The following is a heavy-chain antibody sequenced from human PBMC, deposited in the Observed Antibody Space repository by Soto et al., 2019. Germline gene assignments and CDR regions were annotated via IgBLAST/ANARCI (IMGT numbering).Heavy chain of an antibody. CDR1: GFIFSSYW. V-gene: IGHV3-74*01. D-gene: IGHD3-10*01. CDR2: IKYDERST. CDR3: VRDYMLRGRDSNWFDP. J-gene: IGHJ5*02. Sequence: PVGSLRLSCAASGFIFSSYWMHWVRQAPVKVPVWVSRIKYDERSTTYADSVKVRFTISRDNAKNTLYLQMNSLRAEDTAVYYCVRDYMLRGRDSNWFDPWGQGTLVTVS.